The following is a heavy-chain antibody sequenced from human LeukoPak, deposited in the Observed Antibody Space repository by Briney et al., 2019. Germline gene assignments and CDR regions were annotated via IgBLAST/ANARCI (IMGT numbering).Heavy chain of an antibody. CDR2: ISYDGSNK. CDR3: ARAPGIAVAGKYYFDY. CDR1: GFTFSSYA. D-gene: IGHD6-19*01. V-gene: IGHV3-30-3*01. Sequence: PGGSLRLSCAASGFTFSSYAMSWVRQAPGKGLEWVAVISYDGSNKFYADSVKGRFTISRDNSKNTLFLQMNSLRAEDTAVYYCARAPGIAVAGKYYFDYWGQGTLVTVSS. J-gene: IGHJ4*02.